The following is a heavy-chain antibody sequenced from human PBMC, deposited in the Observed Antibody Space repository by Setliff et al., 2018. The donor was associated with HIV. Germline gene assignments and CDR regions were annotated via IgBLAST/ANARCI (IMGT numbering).Heavy chain of an antibody. CDR1: GYTFSSYG. CDR2: INPYSGKT. D-gene: IGHD5-12*01. V-gene: IGHV1-18*04. CDR3: ATLRINRDGSPGKAFDY. J-gene: IGHJ4*02. Sequence: ASVKVSCKASGYTFSSYGISWVRQAPGQGLEWMGWINPYSGKTKYAQNLQGRVTMTTDTSTSTADMELRSLRSDDTAVYYCATLRINRDGSPGKAFDYWGQGTLVTVSS.